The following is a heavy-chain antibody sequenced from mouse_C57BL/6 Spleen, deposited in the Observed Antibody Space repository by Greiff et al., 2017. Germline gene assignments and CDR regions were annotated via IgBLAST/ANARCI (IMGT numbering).Heavy chain of an antibody. CDR2: INPSSGST. D-gene: IGHD1-1*01. Sequence: QVHVKQSGAELAKPGASVKLSCKASGYTFTSYWMHWVKQRPGQGLEWLGYINPSSGSTKYNQKFKDKATLTADKSSSTAYMQLSSLTYEDSAVYSCARAYGSSYLYYAMDYWGQGTSVTVAS. CDR1: GYTFTSYW. V-gene: IGHV1-7*01. CDR3: ARAYGSSYLYYAMDY. J-gene: IGHJ4*01.